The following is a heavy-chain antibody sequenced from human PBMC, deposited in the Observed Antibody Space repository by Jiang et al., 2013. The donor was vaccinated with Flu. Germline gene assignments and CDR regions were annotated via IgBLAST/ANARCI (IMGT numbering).Heavy chain of an antibody. D-gene: IGHD1-14*01. J-gene: IGHJ4*02. CDR1: GGSISSSSYY. V-gene: IGHV4-39*01. CDR2: IYYSGST. CDR3: ARIPSEPGPERGECYFDY. Sequence: GPGLVKPSETLSLTCTVSGGSISSSSYYWGWIRQPPGKGLEWIGSIYYSGSTYYNPSLKSRVTISVDTSKNQFSLKLSSVTAADTAVYYCARIPSEPGPERGECYFDYWGQGTLVTVSS.